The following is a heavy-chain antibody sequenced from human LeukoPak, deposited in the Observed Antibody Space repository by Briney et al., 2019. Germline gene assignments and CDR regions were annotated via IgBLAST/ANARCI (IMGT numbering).Heavy chain of an antibody. CDR3: ARDGLLGYYYFGMDV. Sequence: GASVKVSCKASGYTFTSYAMNWVRQAPGQGLEWMGWINTNTGSPTYAQGFTGRFVFSLDTSVSTTYLQISGLEAEDTAVYYCARDGLLGYYYFGMDVWGQGTTVTVSS. D-gene: IGHD1-26*01. CDR1: GYTFTSYA. J-gene: IGHJ6*02. CDR2: INTNTGSP. V-gene: IGHV7-4-1*02.